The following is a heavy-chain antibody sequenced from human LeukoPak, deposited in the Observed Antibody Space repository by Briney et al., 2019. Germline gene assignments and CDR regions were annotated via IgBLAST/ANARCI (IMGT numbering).Heavy chain of an antibody. D-gene: IGHD3-10*02. CDR3: AELGITMIGGV. J-gene: IGHJ6*04. V-gene: IGHV3-23*01. CDR2: ISGSGGST. CDR1: GFTFSSHA. Sequence: QPGGSLRLSCAASGFTFSSHAMSWVRQAPGKGLEWVSAISGSGGSTYYADSVKGRFTISRDNAKNSLYLQMNSLRAEDTAVYYCAELGITMIGGVWGKGTTVTISS.